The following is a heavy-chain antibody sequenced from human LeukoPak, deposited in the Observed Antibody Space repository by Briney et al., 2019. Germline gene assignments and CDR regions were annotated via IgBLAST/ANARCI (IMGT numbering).Heavy chain of an antibody. Sequence: PSETLSLTCTVSGGSISSGSYYWSWIRQPAGKGLEWIGRIYTSGSTHYNPSLKSRVTISVDTSKNQFSLKLSSVTAADTAVYYCAMGKLSFYYFDYWGQGTLVTVSS. CDR1: GGSISSGSYY. CDR2: IYTSGST. D-gene: IGHD3-16*02. J-gene: IGHJ4*02. CDR3: AMGKLSFYYFDY. V-gene: IGHV4-61*02.